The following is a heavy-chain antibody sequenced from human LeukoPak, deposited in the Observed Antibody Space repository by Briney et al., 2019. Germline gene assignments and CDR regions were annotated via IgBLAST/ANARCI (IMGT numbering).Heavy chain of an antibody. CDR2: MNPNSGNT. CDR3: AAGGIDILTDRYNWFDP. D-gene: IGHD3-9*01. Sequence: GASVKVSCKASGYTFTSYDINWVRQATGQGLEWMGWMNPNSGNTGYAQKFQGRVTMTRNTSISTAYMELSSLRSEDTAVYYCAAGGIDILTDRYNWFDPWGQGTLVTVSS. V-gene: IGHV1-8*01. J-gene: IGHJ5*02. CDR1: GYTFTSYD.